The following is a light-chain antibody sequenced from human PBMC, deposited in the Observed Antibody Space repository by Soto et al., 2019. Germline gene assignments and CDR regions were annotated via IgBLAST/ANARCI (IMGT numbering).Light chain of an antibody. Sequence: EIVLTQSPGTLSLSPGERATLSCGASQSVSSSYLAWYQQKPGQAPRLLIYGASSRATGIPDRFSGRGSGTDFTLTISRLEPEDFAVYYCQQYGSSPPWTFGQGTKVEIK. V-gene: IGKV3-20*01. CDR2: GAS. J-gene: IGKJ1*01. CDR3: QQYGSSPPWT. CDR1: QSVSSSY.